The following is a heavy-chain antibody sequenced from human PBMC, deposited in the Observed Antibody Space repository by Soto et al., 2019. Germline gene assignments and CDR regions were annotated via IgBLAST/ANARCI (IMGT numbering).Heavy chain of an antibody. CDR2: ISYDGINK. CDR1: GFTFSSYA. CDR3: ARELLGWNDPRRWFDP. D-gene: IGHD1-1*01. Sequence: GGSLSLSCAASGFTFSSYAMHWVRQAPGKGLEWVAVISYDGINKYYADSVKGRFTISRDTSKNTLYLQMNSLRGEDTAHYYCARELLGWNDPRRWFDPWGQGTLVTVSS. J-gene: IGHJ5*02. V-gene: IGHV3-30-3*01.